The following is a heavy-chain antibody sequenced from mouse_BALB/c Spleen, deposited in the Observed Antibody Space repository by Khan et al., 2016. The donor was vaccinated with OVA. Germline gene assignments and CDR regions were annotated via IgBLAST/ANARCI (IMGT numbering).Heavy chain of an antibody. V-gene: IGHV5-6*01. J-gene: IGHJ3*01. D-gene: IGHD1-1*01. CDR3: ARLAYYYDSEGFAY. CDR2: ISTGGHYT. CDR1: GFTFSTYG. Sequence: EVELVESGGDLVKPGGSLKLSCVASGFTFSTYGMSWVRQTPDKRLEWVATISTGGHYTYYPDSVKGRFTISRDNAQNTLYLQMTSLKSEDTAMFYCARLAYYYDSEGFAYWGQGTLVTVSA.